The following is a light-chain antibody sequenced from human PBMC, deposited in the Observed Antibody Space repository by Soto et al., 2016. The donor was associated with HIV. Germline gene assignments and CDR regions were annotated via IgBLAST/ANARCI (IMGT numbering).Light chain of an antibody. J-gene: IGLJ3*02. CDR1: DIRSES. CDR2: GDS. CDR3: QVWHIVSDHVV. Sequence: SYVLTQPPSVSVAPGETARISCGGDDIRSESVHWYQQKPGQAPVLVVSGDSDRPSGIPERFSASNSGNTATLTINRVEAGDEGDYYCQVWHIVSDHVVFGGGTKLTVL. V-gene: IGLV3-21*02.